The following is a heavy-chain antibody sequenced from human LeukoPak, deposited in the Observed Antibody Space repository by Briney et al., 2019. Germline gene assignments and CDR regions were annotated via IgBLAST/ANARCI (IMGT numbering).Heavy chain of an antibody. CDR3: ATDSRGAVPAATYYYYYYMDV. CDR1: GYTLTELS. J-gene: IGHJ6*03. D-gene: IGHD2-2*01. CDR2: FDPEDGET. Sequence: ASVKVSCKVSGYTLTELSMHWVRQAPGKGLEWMGGFDPEDGETIYAQKFQGRVTMTEDTSTDTAYMELSSLRSEDTAVYYCATDSRGAVPAATYYYYYYMDVWGKGTTVTVSS. V-gene: IGHV1-24*01.